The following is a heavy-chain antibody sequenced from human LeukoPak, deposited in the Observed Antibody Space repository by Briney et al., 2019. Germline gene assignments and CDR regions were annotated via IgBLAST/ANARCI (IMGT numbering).Heavy chain of an antibody. J-gene: IGHJ6*02. CDR1: GFTVSSNY. CDR3: ARDTSRSSYFYYGLDV. Sequence: PGGSLRLSCAASGFTVSSNYMSWVRQAPGKGLEWVSVIYSDGTTYYAASVQGRFTISRDNSKNTLYLQMNSLRAEDTAVYYCARDTSRSSYFYYGLDVWGQGTTVTVSS. CDR2: IYSDGTT. D-gene: IGHD2-2*01. V-gene: IGHV3-53*01.